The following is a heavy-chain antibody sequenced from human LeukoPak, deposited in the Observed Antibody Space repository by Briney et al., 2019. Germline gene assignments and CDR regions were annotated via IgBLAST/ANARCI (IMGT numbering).Heavy chain of an antibody. V-gene: IGHV1-24*01. Sequence: ASVKVSCKVSGYTLTELSMHWVRQAPGKGGEWMGGFDPEDGETIYAQKFQGRVTITEDTSTDTAYMELSSLRSEDTAVYYCATGGAWELLNFDYWGQGTLVTVSS. CDR2: FDPEDGET. D-gene: IGHD1-26*01. J-gene: IGHJ4*02. CDR1: GYTLTELS. CDR3: ATGGAWELLNFDY.